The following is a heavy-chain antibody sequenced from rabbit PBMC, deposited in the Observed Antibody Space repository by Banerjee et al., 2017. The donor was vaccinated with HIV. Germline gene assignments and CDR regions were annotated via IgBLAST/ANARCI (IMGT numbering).Heavy chain of an antibody. CDR3: ARWPGSGDYSLDL. CDR2: IYPDYGST. V-gene: IGHV1S40*01. CDR1: GFTISSSYW. J-gene: IGHJ4*01. D-gene: IGHD8-1*01. Sequence: QSLEESGGDLVKPGASLTLTCTASGFTISSSYWICWVRQAPGRGLEWIAYIYPDYGSTDYASWVNGRFTISSHNAQNTLYLQLNSLTAADTATYFCARWPGSGDYSLDLWGQGTLVTVS.